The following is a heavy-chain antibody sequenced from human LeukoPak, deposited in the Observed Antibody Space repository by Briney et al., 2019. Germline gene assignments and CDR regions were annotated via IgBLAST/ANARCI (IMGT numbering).Heavy chain of an antibody. D-gene: IGHD2-8*01. CDR3: AKAGDHYCTNGVCWSNWFDP. J-gene: IGHJ5*02. V-gene: IGHV3-7*01. CDR1: GFTFSDSW. Sequence: GGSLRLSCAASGFTFSDSWMSWVRQAPGKGLEWVANMNQDGSAKGYVDSVKGRFTISRDNSKNTLYLQMNSLRAEDTAVYYCAKAGDHYCTNGVCWSNWFDPWGQGTLVTVSS. CDR2: MNQDGSAK.